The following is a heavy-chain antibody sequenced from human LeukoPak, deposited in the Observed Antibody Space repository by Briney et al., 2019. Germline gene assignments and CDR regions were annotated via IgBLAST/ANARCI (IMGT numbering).Heavy chain of an antibody. V-gene: IGHV3-23*01. Sequence: GGSLRLSCAASGFTFSSYGMSWVRQAPGKGLEWVSAISGSGGSTYYADSVRGRFTISRDNSKNTLYLQMNSLRAEDTAVYYCARGPSGYHNTGGQGTLVTVSS. CDR3: ARGPSGYHNT. D-gene: IGHD5-12*01. J-gene: IGHJ4*02. CDR2: ISGSGGST. CDR1: GFTFSSYG.